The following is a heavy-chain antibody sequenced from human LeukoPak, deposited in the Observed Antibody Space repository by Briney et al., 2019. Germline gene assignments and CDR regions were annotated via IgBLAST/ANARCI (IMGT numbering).Heavy chain of an antibody. Sequence: ASVKVSCKASGYTFTGYYMHWVRQAPGQGLEWMGWINPNSGGTNYAQKFQGRVTITADKSTSTAYMELSSLRPEDTAVYYCARSELVVPAASPHFDYWGQGTLVTVSS. CDR3: ARSELVVPAASPHFDY. CDR2: INPNSGGT. J-gene: IGHJ4*02. V-gene: IGHV1-2*02. CDR1: GYTFTGYY. D-gene: IGHD2-2*01.